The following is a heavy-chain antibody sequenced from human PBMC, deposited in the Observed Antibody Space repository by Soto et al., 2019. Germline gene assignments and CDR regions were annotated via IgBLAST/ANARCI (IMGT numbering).Heavy chain of an antibody. Sequence: QVQLQESGPGLVKPSQTLSLTCTVSGGSISTVNYWWSWIRQSPDMGLEWIGHIYNGGSTYNNPSLESXXTXSXVTSKNQLSRTLSSVSAADTAVYYCARGPSGDKVDSWGQGTLVTVSS. CDR3: ARGPSGDKVDS. V-gene: IGHV4-30-4*01. CDR1: GGSISTVNYW. CDR2: IYNGGST. J-gene: IGHJ4*02. D-gene: IGHD7-27*01.